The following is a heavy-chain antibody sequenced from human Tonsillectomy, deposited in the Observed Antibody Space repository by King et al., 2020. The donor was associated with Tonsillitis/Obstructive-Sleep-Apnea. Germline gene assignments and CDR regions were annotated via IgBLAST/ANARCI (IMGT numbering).Heavy chain of an antibody. CDR3: ARVEEDTVIVNPLYYYYMDV. J-gene: IGHJ6*03. CDR1: GYSFPDYW. D-gene: IGHD5-18*01. Sequence: LQLVQSGAEVKKPGESLKISCKGSGYSFPDYWIAWVRQMPGEGLEWMGIIYPGDSDTRYSPSFQGQVTISADKSISTAYLQWSSLKASDTAMYYCARVEEDTVIVNPLYYYYMDVWGKGTTVTVSS. V-gene: IGHV5-51*01. CDR2: IYPGDSDT.